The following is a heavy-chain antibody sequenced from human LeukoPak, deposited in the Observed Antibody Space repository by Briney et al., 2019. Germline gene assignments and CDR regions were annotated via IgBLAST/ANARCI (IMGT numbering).Heavy chain of an antibody. CDR1: GFTFSSYW. Sequence: PGGSLRLSCAASGFTFSSYWMHWVRQAPGKGLVWVSRINSDGSSTSYADSVKGRFTISRDNAKNTLYLQMNSLRAEDTAVYYCARDPANSYSYYYMDVWGKGTTVTVSS. D-gene: IGHD4/OR15-4a*01. J-gene: IGHJ6*03. V-gene: IGHV3-74*01. CDR2: INSDGSST. CDR3: ARDPANSYSYYYMDV.